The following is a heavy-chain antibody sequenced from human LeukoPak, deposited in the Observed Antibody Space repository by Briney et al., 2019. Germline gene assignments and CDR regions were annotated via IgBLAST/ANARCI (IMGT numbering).Heavy chain of an antibody. Sequence: GGTLRLSCAASGFTFSSYAMSWVRQAPGKGLEWVSAISGSGGSTYYADSVKGRFTISRDNSKNTLYLQMNSLSAEDTAVYYCAILAYYDFWSGYSFDYWGQGTLVTVSS. CDR3: AILAYYDFWSGYSFDY. J-gene: IGHJ4*02. V-gene: IGHV3-23*01. CDR2: ISGSGGST. D-gene: IGHD3-3*01. CDR1: GFTFSSYA.